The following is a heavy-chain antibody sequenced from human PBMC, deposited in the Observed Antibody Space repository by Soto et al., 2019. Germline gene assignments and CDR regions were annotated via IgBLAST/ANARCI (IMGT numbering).Heavy chain of an antibody. CDR3: ARLRFILMESHFDS. CDR2: IKQDGTST. D-gene: IGHD3-16*01. J-gene: IGHJ4*02. CDR1: GFTFTSYW. Sequence: EVQLVESGGGLVQPGGSLRLSCEASGFTFTSYWMSWVRQAPGKGLEWVSNIKQDGTSTYYADSVKGRFTVSRDNAKSLSHLQMDRLRDDDTAVYRCARLRFILMESHFDSCGEGTLVTVSS. V-gene: IGHV3-7*05.